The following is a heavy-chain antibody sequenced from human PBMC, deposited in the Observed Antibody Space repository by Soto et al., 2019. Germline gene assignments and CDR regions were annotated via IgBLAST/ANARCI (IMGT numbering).Heavy chain of an antibody. CDR1: GFTLENCG. V-gene: IGHV3-9*01. J-gene: IGHJ5*02. Sequence: GGSLRLACTACGFTLENCGMDWVRQAPGKGLEWVSGISWDSGTIGYADSVKGRFTISRDDAKNSLYLQMNSLRREDTALYYCVQGRYPTMATPLDHWGQGTLVTAPQ. CDR2: ISWDSGTI. D-gene: IGHD1-1*01. CDR3: VQGRYPTMATPLDH.